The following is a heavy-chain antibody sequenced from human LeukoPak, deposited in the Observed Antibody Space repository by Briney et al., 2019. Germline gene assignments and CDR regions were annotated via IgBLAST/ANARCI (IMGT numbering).Heavy chain of an antibody. CDR2: VDSSGST. Sequence: PSQTLSLTCTVSGGSISSGSYYWSWIRQPAGRGLQWVGRVDSSGSTNYNPSLKSRVTISVDTSKNQFSLELSSVTAADTAVYYCARGASSTSAIGYYYYYMDVWGKGTTVTVSS. CDR3: ARGASSTSAIGYYYYYMDV. V-gene: IGHV4-61*02. J-gene: IGHJ6*03. D-gene: IGHD6-6*01. CDR1: GGSISSGSYY.